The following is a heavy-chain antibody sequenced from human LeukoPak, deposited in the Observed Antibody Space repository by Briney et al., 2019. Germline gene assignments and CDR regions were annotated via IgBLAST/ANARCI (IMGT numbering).Heavy chain of an antibody. J-gene: IGHJ6*03. CDR3: ARGLVIKYYYYYYMDV. D-gene: IGHD3-9*01. CDR2: INHSGST. Sequence: SETLSLTCAVYGGSFSGYYWSWIRQPPGKGLDWFGEINHSGSTNYNPSLKSRVTISVDTSKNQFSLKLSSVTAADTAVYYCARGLVIKYYYYYYMDVWGKGTTVTVSS. CDR1: GGSFSGYY. V-gene: IGHV4-34*01.